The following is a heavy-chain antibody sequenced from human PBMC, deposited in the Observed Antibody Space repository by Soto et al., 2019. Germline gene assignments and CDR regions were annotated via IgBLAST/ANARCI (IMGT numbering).Heavy chain of an antibody. V-gene: IGHV3-11*06. CDR2: ISAGGRYP. CDR3: AREGINNYNEYYFDS. Sequence: LRHSCAGSGLTFGYSYMSWIRQAPGKGLEWLSSISAGGRYPAYADFVRGRFTISRDNAKASLYLQMNSLRAEDTAVYYCAREGINNYNEYYFDSWGQGTVVTVSS. D-gene: IGHD4-4*01. J-gene: IGHJ4*02. CDR1: GLTFGYSY.